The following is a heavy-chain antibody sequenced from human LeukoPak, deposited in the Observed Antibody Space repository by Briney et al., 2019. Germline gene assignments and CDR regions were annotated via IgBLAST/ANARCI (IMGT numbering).Heavy chain of an antibody. V-gene: IGHV4-38-2*02. CDR2: IYRSGST. Sequence: SETLSLTCTVSGYSISSGYYWGWIRQPPGKGLEWIGSIYRSGSTYYNPSLKSRVTISVDTSKNQFSLKLSSVTAADTAVYYCARGSPFTAMAHHYYYYYMDVWGKGTTVTVSS. CDR3: ARGSPFTAMAHHYYYYYMDV. D-gene: IGHD5-18*01. CDR1: GYSISSGYY. J-gene: IGHJ6*03.